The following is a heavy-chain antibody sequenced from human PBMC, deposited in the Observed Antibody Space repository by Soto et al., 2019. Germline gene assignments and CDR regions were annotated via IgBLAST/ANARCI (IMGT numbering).Heavy chain of an antibody. CDR3: ARGAGFGGVMAAKYYMDV. J-gene: IGHJ6*03. CDR2: IGTAGDT. Sequence: GGSLRLSCAASGFTFSSYDMHWVRQATGKGLEWVSAIGTAGDTYYPGSVKGRFTISRENAKNSLYLQMNSLRAGDTAVYYCARGAGFGGVMAAKYYMDVWGKGTTVTVSS. V-gene: IGHV3-13*01. CDR1: GFTFSSYD. D-gene: IGHD3-16*01.